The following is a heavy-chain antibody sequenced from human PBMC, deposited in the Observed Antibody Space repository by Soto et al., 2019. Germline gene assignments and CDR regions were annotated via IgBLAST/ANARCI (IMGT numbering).Heavy chain of an antibody. CDR2: IYYSGST. J-gene: IGHJ3*02. CDR3: ARDYRATDIVVVPAADAFDI. CDR1: GGSISSGGYY. D-gene: IGHD2-2*01. Sequence: SETLSLTCTVSGGSISSGGYYWSWIRQHPGKGLEWIGYIYYSGSTYYNPSLKSRVTISVDTSKNQFSLKLSSVTAADTAVYYCARDYRATDIVVVPAADAFDIWGQGTMVTVSS. V-gene: IGHV4-31*03.